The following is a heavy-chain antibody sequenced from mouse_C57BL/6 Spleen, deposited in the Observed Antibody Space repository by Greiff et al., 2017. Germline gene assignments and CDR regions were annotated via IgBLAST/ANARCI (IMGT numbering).Heavy chain of an antibody. Sequence: QVQLKQSGVELVKPGASVKISCKASGYAFSSYWMNWVKQRPGKGLAWFGQIYPGDGDINYNRKFKGKAPLTADKYYSTAYMQLSSLTSEGSAVYFCASRYDYDMDDWGQGTSVTVSA. V-gene: IGHV1-80*01. D-gene: IGHD2-4*01. CDR1: GYAFSSYW. J-gene: IGHJ4*01. CDR2: IYPGDGDI. CDR3: ASRYDYDMDD.